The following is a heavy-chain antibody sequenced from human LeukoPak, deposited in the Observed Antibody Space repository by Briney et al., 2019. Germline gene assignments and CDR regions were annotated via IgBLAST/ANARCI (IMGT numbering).Heavy chain of an antibody. Sequence: SETLSLTCTVSGGSISSYYWSWIRQPPGKGLEWIGSIYYSGSTYYNPSLKSRVTISVDTSKNQFSLKLSPVTAADTAVYYCASVDWNDAAFDYWGQGTLVTVSS. CDR1: GGSISSYY. J-gene: IGHJ4*02. CDR3: ASVDWNDAAFDY. D-gene: IGHD1-1*01. CDR2: IYYSGST. V-gene: IGHV4-39*01.